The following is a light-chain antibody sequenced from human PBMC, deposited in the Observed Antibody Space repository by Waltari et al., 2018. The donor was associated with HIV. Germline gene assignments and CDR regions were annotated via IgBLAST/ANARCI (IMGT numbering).Light chain of an antibody. CDR3: QSYDTSLGGWV. J-gene: IGLJ3*02. Sequence: QSVLTQPPSVSGAPGQRVTISCTGSRTNIGAGYDVHWYQQLPGTAPKLLIFRNFNRPSGVPDRVSGSKSGTSASLAITGLQAEDEADFYCQSYDTSLGGWVFGGGTKLTVL. CDR1: RTNIGAGYD. V-gene: IGLV1-40*01. CDR2: RNF.